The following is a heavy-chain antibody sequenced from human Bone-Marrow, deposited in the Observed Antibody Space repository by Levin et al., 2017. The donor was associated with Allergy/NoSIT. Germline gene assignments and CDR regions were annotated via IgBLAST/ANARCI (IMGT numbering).Heavy chain of an antibody. CDR2: INHSGST. J-gene: IGHJ5*02. V-gene: IGHV4-38-2*02. CDR1: GYSFSSGSY. D-gene: IGHD2-2*01. CDR3: ARDYPRYCSSISGSPSNWFDP. Sequence: SETLSLTCAVSGYSFSSGSYWGWIRQTPGKGLEWIGSINHSGSTYYNPSLRSRVTMSVDTSKNQFSLKLNSVTVADTAVYYCARDYPRYCSSISGSPSNWFDPWGQGTLVTVSS.